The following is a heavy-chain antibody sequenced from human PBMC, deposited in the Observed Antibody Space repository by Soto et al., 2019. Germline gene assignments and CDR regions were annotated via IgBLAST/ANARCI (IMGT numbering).Heavy chain of an antibody. CDR1: GFTFNSHG. D-gene: IGHD2-2*01. CDR2: ISYEGSNN. J-gene: IGHJ6*02. CDR3: ARGAAYQLLSSDYFYSMDV. V-gene: IGHV3-30*03. Sequence: QVQLVEAGGGVVQPGRSLRLSCGASGFTFNSHGMHWVRQAPGKGLEWVAVISYEGSNNFYAESVKGRFTISRDNSKNTLYLQMTSLRREDTAVYYWARGAAYQLLSSDYFYSMDVWGQGTTVTVSS.